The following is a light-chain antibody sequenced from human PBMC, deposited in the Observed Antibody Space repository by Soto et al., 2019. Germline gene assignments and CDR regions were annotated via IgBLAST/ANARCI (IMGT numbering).Light chain of an antibody. CDR2: DNN. V-gene: IGLV1-51*01. CDR1: SXNIGNNH. J-gene: IGLJ1*01. Sequence: QSALTQPPSVSAAPGQKVTISCSGDSXNIGNNHVSWYQQVPGTAPKLLIYDNNQRPSGVSDRFSGSKSGTSASLGITGLQTGDEADYYCGTWDDSLSACVFASGTKVTVL. CDR3: GTWDDSLSACV.